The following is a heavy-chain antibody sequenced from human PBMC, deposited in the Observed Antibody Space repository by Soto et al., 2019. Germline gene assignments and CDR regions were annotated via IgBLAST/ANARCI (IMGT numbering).Heavy chain of an antibody. V-gene: IGHV1-3*01. J-gene: IGHJ4*02. CDR2: INAGNGNT. CDR1: GYTFTSYA. CDR3: AIQYCSSTSCYYFDY. Sequence: GASVKVSCKASGYTFTSYAMHWVRQAPGQRLEWMGWINAGNGNTKYSQKFQGRVTITRDTSASTAYMELSSLRSEDTAVYYCAIQYCSSTSCYYFDYWGQGTLVTVSS. D-gene: IGHD2-2*01.